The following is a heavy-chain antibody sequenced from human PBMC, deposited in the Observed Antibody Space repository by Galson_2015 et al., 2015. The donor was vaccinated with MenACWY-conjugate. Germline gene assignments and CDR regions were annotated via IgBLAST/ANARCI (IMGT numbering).Heavy chain of an antibody. Sequence: SLRLSCAASGFTFSNYAMTWVHQAPGKGLEWVSTISASGGITNYADSVKGRFTISRGNYDKTLYLQMNNLRAEDTAVYYCAKDLWARESSYGPFEYWGQGTLVTFSS. D-gene: IGHD5-18*01. CDR3: AKDLWARESSYGPFEY. J-gene: IGHJ4*02. CDR2: ISASGGIT. CDR1: GFTFSNYA. V-gene: IGHV3-23*01.